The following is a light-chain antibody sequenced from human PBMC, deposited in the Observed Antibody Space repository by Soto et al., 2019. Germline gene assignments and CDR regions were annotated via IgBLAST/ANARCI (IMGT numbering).Light chain of an antibody. CDR2: GAS. J-gene: IGKJ1*01. CDR3: QQHGSSTWT. CDR1: QSVSSSY. Sequence: EIVLTQSPGTLCLSPGERATLTCRARQSVSSSYVAWYQQRPGQAPRLLIYGASIRATGSPDRFSGSGAGTDFTLTSSRLEPEAFAVYFCQQHGSSTWTFGQGTKVDIK. V-gene: IGKV3-20*01.